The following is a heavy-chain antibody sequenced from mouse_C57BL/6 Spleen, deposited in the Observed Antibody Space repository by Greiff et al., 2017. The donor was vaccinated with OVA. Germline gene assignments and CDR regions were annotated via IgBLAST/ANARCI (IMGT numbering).Heavy chain of an antibody. J-gene: IGHJ4*01. D-gene: IGHD3-2*02. V-gene: IGHV1-39*01. CDR2: INPNYGTT. Sequence: VQLKQSGPELVKPGASVKISCKASGYSFTDSNMNWVKQSNGKSLEWIGVINPNYGTTSYNQKFKGKATLTVDQSSSTAYMQLNSLTSEDSAVYYCARGGAQAPPYAMDYWGQGTSVTVSS. CDR3: ARGGAQAPPYAMDY. CDR1: GYSFTDSN.